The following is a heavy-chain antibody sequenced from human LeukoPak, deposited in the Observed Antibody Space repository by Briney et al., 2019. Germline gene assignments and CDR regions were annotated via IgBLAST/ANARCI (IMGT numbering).Heavy chain of an antibody. CDR1: QFRFPFSHYG. Sequence: GKSLTLSCVASQFRFPFSHYGMPWVRQAPGRGLEWVAVIWSDGTNQYYAESVKGRFTISRDNSKNTLYLRMNSLRVEDTAVYFCAKDAQRGFDYSNSLENWGQGTLVTVSS. D-gene: IGHD4-11*01. CDR3: AKDAQRGFDYSNSLEN. CDR2: IWSDGTNQ. J-gene: IGHJ4*02. V-gene: IGHV3-33*06.